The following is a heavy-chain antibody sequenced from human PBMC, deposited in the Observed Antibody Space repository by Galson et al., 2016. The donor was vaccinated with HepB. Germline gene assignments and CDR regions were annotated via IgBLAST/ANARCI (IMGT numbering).Heavy chain of an antibody. CDR2: IDWDDGK. CDR3: AGIRRGPRYSWNDVVGFNY. J-gene: IGHJ4*02. CDR1: GFSLGTSGMS. D-gene: IGHD1-1*01. Sequence: PALVKPTQTLTLTCTFSGFSLGTSGMSVSWIRQPPGKALEWLARIDWDDGKYYSTSLKTRLTISKDTSKNQVVLTMTNMDPVDTATYYCAGIRRGPRYSWNDVVGFNYWGQGTLVTVTS. V-gene: IGHV2-70*11.